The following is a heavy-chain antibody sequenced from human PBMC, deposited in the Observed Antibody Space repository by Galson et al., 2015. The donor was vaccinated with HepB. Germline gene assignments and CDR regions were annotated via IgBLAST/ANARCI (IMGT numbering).Heavy chain of an antibody. D-gene: IGHD2-15*01. CDR1: GGSFSGLY. CDR3: ARRGGSRLTATFDL. J-gene: IGHJ4*02. Sequence: SETLSLTCAVSGGSFSGLYWTWIRQSPDKGLEWIGEINHIGGTNYNPSLKSRATLSVDTSRKQFSLKLRSLNAADTAVYYCARRGGSRLTATFDLWGQGFVVTVSS. V-gene: IGHV4-34*01. CDR2: INHIGGT.